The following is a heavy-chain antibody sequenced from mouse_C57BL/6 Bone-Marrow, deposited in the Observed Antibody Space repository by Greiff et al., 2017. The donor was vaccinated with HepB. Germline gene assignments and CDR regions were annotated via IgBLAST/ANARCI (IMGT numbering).Heavy chain of an antibody. CDR3: ARYYHGSSYWYFDV. V-gene: IGHV1-80*01. CDR2: IYPGDGDT. Sequence: QVQLQQSGAELVKPGASVKISCKASGYAFSSYWMNWVKQRPGKGLEWIGQIYPGDGDTNYNGKFKGKATLTADKSSSTAYMQLSSLTSEDSAVYFCARYYHGSSYWYFDVWGTGTTVTVSS. CDR1: GYAFSSYW. J-gene: IGHJ1*03. D-gene: IGHD1-1*01.